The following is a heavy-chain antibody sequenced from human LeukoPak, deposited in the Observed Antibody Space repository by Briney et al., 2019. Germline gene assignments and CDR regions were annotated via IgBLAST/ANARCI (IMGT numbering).Heavy chain of an antibody. CDR2: INSDGSST. CDR3: ARTIASSSLDY. V-gene: IGHV3-74*01. D-gene: IGHD6-13*01. Sequence: GGSLRLSCAASGFTFSNYAVSWVRQAPGKGLVWVSRINSDGSSTNYADSVKGRFTISRDNAKNTLYLQMNSLRAEDTAVYYCARTIASSSLDYWGQGTLVTVSS. CDR1: GFTFSNYA. J-gene: IGHJ4*02.